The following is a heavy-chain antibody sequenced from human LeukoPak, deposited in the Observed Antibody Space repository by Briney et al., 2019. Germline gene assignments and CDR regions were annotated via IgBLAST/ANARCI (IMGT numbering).Heavy chain of an antibody. V-gene: IGHV3-7*05. CDR1: GFTFAPYW. J-gene: IGHJ4*02. CDR3: HIPYYDTSAYKGY. Sequence: PGGSLRLSCAASGFTFAPYWMTWVRQAPGKGLEWVANIKEDGSEKYYVDSVKGRFAISRDNAKKTLYLQMNSLRAEDTAVYYCHIPYYDTSAYKGYWGQGTLVTVSS. CDR2: IKEDGSEK. D-gene: IGHD3-22*01.